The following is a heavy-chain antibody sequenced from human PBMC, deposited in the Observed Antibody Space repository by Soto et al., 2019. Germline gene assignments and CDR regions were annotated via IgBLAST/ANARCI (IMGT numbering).Heavy chain of an antibody. CDR2: ISYDGSNK. J-gene: IGHJ4*02. V-gene: IGHV3-30-3*01. D-gene: IGHD4-17*01. Sequence: PGGSLRLSCVASGFTFSNYAMNWVRQAPGKGLEWVAVISYDGSNKYYADSVKGRITISRDNSRNTLYLQMNNLRAEDTAMYYCARDLGNNYGSFAYWDQGTLVTVSS. CDR3: ARDLGNNYGSFAY. CDR1: GFTFSNYA.